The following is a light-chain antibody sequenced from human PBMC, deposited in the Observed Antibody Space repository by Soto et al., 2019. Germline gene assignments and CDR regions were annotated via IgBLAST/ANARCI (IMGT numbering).Light chain of an antibody. V-gene: IGLV2-11*01. J-gene: IGLJ2*01. CDR2: DVS. CDR1: SSDVGGYNF. CDR3: CSYAGTYTPL. Sequence: QSALTQPRSVSGSPGQSVTISCTGTSSDVGGYNFVSWYQHNPGKAPKLMIFDVSARPSGVPDRFSGSKSANTASLTISGLQAEDEADYSCCSYAGTYTPLLGVGTKHTVL.